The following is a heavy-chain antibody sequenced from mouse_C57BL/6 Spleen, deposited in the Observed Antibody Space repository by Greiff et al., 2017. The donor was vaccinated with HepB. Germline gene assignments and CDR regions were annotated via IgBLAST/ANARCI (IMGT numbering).Heavy chain of an antibody. CDR3: ARADYGSSKGYFDV. CDR2: INPNYGTT. J-gene: IGHJ1*03. V-gene: IGHV1-39*01. D-gene: IGHD1-1*01. Sequence: EVKLVESGPELVKPGASVKISCKASGYSFTDYNMNWVKQSNGKSLEWIGVINPNYGTTSYNQKFKGKATLTVDQSSSTAYMQLNSLTSEDSAVYYCARADYGSSKGYFDVWGTGTTVTVSS. CDR1: GYSFTDYN.